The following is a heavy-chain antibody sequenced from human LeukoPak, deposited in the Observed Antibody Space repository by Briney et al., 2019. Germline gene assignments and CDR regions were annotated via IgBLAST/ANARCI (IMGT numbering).Heavy chain of an antibody. D-gene: IGHD1-1*01. J-gene: IGHJ4*02. CDR1: EFSVGSNY. CDR2: ISSSSSYI. CDR3: ATCTTRMTCGSLRGIKKSREIDY. Sequence: GGSLRLSCAASEFSVGSNYMTWVRQSPGKGLEWVSSISSSSSYINYADSVRGRFTISRDNAKQSLYLQMNSLMAEHPAVYYFATCTTRMTCGSLRGIKKSREIDYWGQGTLVTVSS. V-gene: IGHV3-21*01.